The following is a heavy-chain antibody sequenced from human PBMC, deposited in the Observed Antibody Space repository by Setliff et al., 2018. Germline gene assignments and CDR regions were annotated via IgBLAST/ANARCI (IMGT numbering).Heavy chain of an antibody. CDR2: IYYSGST. D-gene: IGHD1-26*01. V-gene: IGHV4-39*07. Sequence: SETLSLTCTVSGGSVSDSTYYWGWVRQPPGKGLEWIGSIYYSGSTYYNPSLRSRVTISVDTSKNQFSLRLTSVTAADTAVYYCARSYHLVLTNWFDAWGHGTLVTVSS. CDR1: GGSVSDSTYY. CDR3: ARSYHLVLTNWFDA. J-gene: IGHJ5*01.